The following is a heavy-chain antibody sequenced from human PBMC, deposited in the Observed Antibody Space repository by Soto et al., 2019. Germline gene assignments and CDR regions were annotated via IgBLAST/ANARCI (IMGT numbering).Heavy chain of an antibody. D-gene: IGHD2-2*01. CDR1: GGSISSKSYS. CDR2: FYYSENT. J-gene: IGHJ6*02. Sequence: ETLSLTCSVSGGSISSKSYSWGWIRQPPGKGLEWIGTFYYSENTYYNPSLKSRVTISVDTSKNQFSLKLSSVTAADTAVYYCAKLAGYCSGNSCHGDYAMDVWGQGTTVTVSS. V-gene: IGHV4-39*01. CDR3: AKLAGYCSGNSCHGDYAMDV.